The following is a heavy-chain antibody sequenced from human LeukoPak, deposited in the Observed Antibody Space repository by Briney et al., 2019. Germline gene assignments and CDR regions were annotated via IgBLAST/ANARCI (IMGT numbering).Heavy chain of an antibody. V-gene: IGHV3-74*01. CDR2: ISSDGRST. D-gene: IGHD6-19*01. CDR3: AIISLSGWVNDH. J-gene: IGHJ4*02. Sequence: GGSLRLSCAASGFTFSSHWMHWVRQAPGKGLVWVTRISSDGRSTSYADSVKGRFTISRDNAKNTLYLQMSSLRAEDTAMYYCAIISLSGWVNDHWGQGTLVTVSS. CDR1: GFTFSSHW.